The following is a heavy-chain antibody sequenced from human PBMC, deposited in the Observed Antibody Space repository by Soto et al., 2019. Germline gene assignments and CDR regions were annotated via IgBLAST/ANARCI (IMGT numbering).Heavy chain of an antibody. J-gene: IGHJ4*02. D-gene: IGHD5-18*01. V-gene: IGHV3-30-3*01. CDR1: GFSFSSYA. CDR2: ISYDGSNK. CDR3: APDTAMATELGY. Sequence: QVQLVESGGGVVQPGRSLRLSCAASGFSFSSYAMHWVRQAPVKGLEWVAVISYDGSNKYYADSVKARFTISRDNSKNTLYLQMNSLRAEDSAAYYCAPDTAMATELGYWGQGTLVTVSS.